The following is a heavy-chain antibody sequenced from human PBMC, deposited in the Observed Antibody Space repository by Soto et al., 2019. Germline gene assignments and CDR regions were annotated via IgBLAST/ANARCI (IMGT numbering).Heavy chain of an antibody. CDR3: AGGSRDI. Sequence: QVQLQQWGAGLWKPSETLSLTCAVYGGSFSGYYWYWIRQPPGKGLEWIGEISHSGITNYNPSLKSRVSMLVDTSKNPFSLKLSSVTAADTAMYYCAGGSRDIWGQGTMVIVSS. V-gene: IGHV4-34*01. CDR1: GGSFSGYY. CDR2: ISHSGIT. J-gene: IGHJ3*02.